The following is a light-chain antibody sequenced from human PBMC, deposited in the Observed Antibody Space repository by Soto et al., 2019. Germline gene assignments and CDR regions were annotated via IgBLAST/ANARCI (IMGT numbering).Light chain of an antibody. V-gene: IGKV3-15*01. CDR2: GTS. Sequence: EIVMTQSPVALSVSPGESAALSCRASQSVGRNFAWYQQRPGQAPRVLIYGTSTRATGVPARFRGSGSGTDFTLTISSLQSEDFAVYYCQQYNKCPYTFGQGTRLEIK. J-gene: IGKJ2*01. CDR3: QQYNKCPYT. CDR1: QSVGRN.